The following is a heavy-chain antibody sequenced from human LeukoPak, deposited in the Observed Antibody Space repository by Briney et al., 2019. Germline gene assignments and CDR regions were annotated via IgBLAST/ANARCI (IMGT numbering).Heavy chain of an antibody. J-gene: IGHJ4*02. CDR2: VNTVDTT. CDR3: AGSLAYCGGDCRLGDY. Sequence: GGSLRPSGQAPGFTSINNYMGWVGQAPGKGWEGAPFVNTVDTTYYADSVRGRFTISRDNSENTLYLQMNSLRVEDTAVYYCAGSLAYCGGDCRLGDYWGQGTLVTVSS. CDR1: GFTSINNY. V-gene: IGHV3-66*01. D-gene: IGHD2-21*02.